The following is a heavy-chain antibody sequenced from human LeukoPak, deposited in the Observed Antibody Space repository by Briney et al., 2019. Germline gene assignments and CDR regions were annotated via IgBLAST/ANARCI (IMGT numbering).Heavy chain of an antibody. CDR2: IYTSGST. CDR1: GGSISSYY. Sequence: SETLSLTCTVSGGSISSYYWSWIRQPAGKGLEWIGRIYTSGSTNYNPSLKSRVTMSVDTSKNQFSLKLSSVTAADTAVYYCARDHGSGSYYYPDAFGIWGQGTMVTVSS. J-gene: IGHJ3*02. D-gene: IGHD3-10*01. V-gene: IGHV4-4*07. CDR3: ARDHGSGSYYYPDAFGI.